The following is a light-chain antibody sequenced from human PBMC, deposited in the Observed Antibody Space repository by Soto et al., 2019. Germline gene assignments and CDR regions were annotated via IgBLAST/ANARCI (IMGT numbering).Light chain of an antibody. CDR3: NSYTSSITNV. CDR1: SSDVGGFNY. V-gene: IGLV2-14*03. CDR2: DVT. Sequence: QSALTQPASVSGSPGQSITISCTGTSSDVGGFNYVSWYQQHPGKAPKLMMYDVTNRPSGVSYRFSGSKSGNTASLPISGLQAEYEADYYCNSYTSSITNVFGTGTKLTVL. J-gene: IGLJ1*01.